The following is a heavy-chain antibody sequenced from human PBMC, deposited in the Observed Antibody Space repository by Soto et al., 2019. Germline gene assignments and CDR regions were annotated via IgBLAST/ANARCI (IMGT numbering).Heavy chain of an antibody. CDR2: IYYSGST. V-gene: IGHV4-39*01. D-gene: IGHD3-22*01. Sequence: PSETLSLTCTVSGGSLVSSSYYWGWIRQPPGKGLEWIGNIYYSGSTYYNPSLKSRVTISVDTSKNQFSLKLSSVTAADTAVYYCMLGSGWKDFDYWGQGTLVTVSS. CDR3: MLGSGWKDFDY. J-gene: IGHJ4*02. CDR1: GGSLVSSSYY.